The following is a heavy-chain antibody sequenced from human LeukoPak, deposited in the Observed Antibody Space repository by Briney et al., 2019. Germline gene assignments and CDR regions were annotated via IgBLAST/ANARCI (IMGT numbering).Heavy chain of an antibody. V-gene: IGHV3-53*01. CDR3: AREGYNYGPFDY. D-gene: IGHD1-1*01. Sequence: GGSLRLSCAASGFTFRNAWMSWVRQAPGKGLEWVSVIYAGGSTYYADSVKGRFTISRDNSKNTLFLQMNSLRAEDTAVYYCAREGYNYGPFDYWGQGTLVTVSS. CDR2: IYAGGST. CDR1: GFTFRNAW. J-gene: IGHJ4*02.